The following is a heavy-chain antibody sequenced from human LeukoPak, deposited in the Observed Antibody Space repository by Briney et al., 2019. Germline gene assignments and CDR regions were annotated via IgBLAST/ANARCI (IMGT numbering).Heavy chain of an antibody. CDR1: GFTFSSYW. Sequence: PGGSLRLSCAASGFTFSSYWMHWLRQAPGKGLVWVSRINSDGSYTSYADSVKGRFTISRDNAKNTLFLQMNSLRAEDTAVYYCARGSDYYDSSGYYYVDYWGQGTLVTVSS. D-gene: IGHD3-22*01. J-gene: IGHJ4*02. CDR2: INSDGSYT. V-gene: IGHV3-74*01. CDR3: ARGSDYYDSSGYYYVDY.